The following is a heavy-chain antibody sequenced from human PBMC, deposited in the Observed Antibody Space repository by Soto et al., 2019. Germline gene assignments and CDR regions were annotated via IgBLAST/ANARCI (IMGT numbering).Heavy chain of an antibody. Sequence: ASVKVSCKASGYTFTGYYMHWVRQAPGQGLEWMGWINPNSGGTNYAQKFQGRVTMTRDTSISTAYMELSRLRSDDTAVYYCARPAAISDFWRGYYGWAFDIWGQGTMVTVSS. CDR1: GYTFTGYY. J-gene: IGHJ3*02. CDR3: ARPAAISDFWRGYYGWAFDI. D-gene: IGHD3-3*01. CDR2: INPNSGGT. V-gene: IGHV1-2*02.